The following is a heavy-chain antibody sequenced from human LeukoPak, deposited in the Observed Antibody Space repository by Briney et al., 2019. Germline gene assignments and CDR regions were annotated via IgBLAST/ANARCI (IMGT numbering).Heavy chain of an antibody. V-gene: IGHV1-18*01. Sequence: EASVKVSCKASGYTFTGYGISWVRQAPGQGLEWMGWISAYNGNTNYAQKLQGRVTMTTDTSTSTAYMELRSLRSDDTAVYYCARDWPGAYSRPEHHYSYYMDVWGKGTTVTVSS. J-gene: IGHJ6*03. CDR1: GYTFTGYG. CDR2: ISAYNGNT. D-gene: IGHD2-21*01. CDR3: ARDWPGAYSRPEHHYSYYMDV.